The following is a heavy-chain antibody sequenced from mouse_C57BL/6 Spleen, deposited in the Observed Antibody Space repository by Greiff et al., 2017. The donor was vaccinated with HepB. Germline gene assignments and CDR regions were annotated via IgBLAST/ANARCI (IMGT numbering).Heavy chain of an antibody. D-gene: IGHD1-2*01. V-gene: IGHV3-2*02. J-gene: IGHJ2*01. CDR3: ARTARIKY. Sequence: EVQGVESGPGLVKPSQSLSLTCTVTGYSITSGYGWNWIRQFPGNKLEWMGYISYSGSTNYNPYLKSRISITRDTSKNQFFLQLNSVTTEDTATYYCARTARIKYWGQGTTLTVSS. CDR2: ISYSGST. CDR1: GYSITSGYG.